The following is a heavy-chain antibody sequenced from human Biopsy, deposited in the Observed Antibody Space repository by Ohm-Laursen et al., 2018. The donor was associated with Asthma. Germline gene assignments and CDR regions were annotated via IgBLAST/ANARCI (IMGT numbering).Heavy chain of an antibody. J-gene: IGHJ3*01. D-gene: IGHD3-9*01. V-gene: IGHV1-3*04. Sequence: SVKVSCKASGYNFISFAIHWVRQAPGQRLEWMGWVNTGDGDTKYSQKSQGRVTITRDTSASTAYMELRSLRSEDTATYYCARTYYDFLTGQVKDVFGVWGQGTMVTVSS. CDR1: GYNFISFA. CDR3: ARTYYDFLTGQVKDVFGV. CDR2: VNTGDGDT.